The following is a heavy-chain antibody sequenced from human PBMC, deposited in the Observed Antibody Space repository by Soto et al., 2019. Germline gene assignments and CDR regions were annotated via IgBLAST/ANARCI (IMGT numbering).Heavy chain of an antibody. Sequence: EVQLVESGGGVVQPGGSLRLSCAASGLSVGNNYMSWVRQAPGEGLEWVSVIYRGSTTHYADSVKGRFSISRDSSRNTGYLQMNRLRVEDTAVYQCARGYWVQGYGAGTYFDYWGQGTLVTVSS. CDR1: GLSVGNNY. CDR2: IYRGSTT. D-gene: IGHD3-10*01. CDR3: ARGYWVQGYGAGTYFDY. V-gene: IGHV3-66*01. J-gene: IGHJ4*02.